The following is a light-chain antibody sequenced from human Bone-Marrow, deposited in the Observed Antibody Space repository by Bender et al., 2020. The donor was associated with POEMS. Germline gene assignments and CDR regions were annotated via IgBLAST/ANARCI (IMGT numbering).Light chain of an antibody. CDR1: NIGGKT. J-gene: IGLJ3*02. V-gene: IGLV3-21*04. CDR3: QVWDTTSDHPAWV. Sequence: VALGKTASISCGGNNIGGKTVHWYQQKPGQAPVVVIYYDADRPSGIPERFSGSNSGNTATLTISRVEVGDEADYYCQVWDTTSDHPAWVFGGGTRLTVL. CDR2: YDA.